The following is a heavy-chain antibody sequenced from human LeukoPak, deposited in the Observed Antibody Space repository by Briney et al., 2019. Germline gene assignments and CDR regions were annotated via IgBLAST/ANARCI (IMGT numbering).Heavy chain of an antibody. Sequence: GGSLRLSCAASGFTFSSYSMNWVRQAPGKGLEWVSSISSSSSYIYYADSVKGRFTISRDNAKNSLFLQMNSLKSEDTAVYYCARGNTSAWYPFDYWGQGTLVTVSS. CDR2: ISSSSSYI. V-gene: IGHV3-21*04. CDR3: ARGNTSAWYPFDY. J-gene: IGHJ4*02. D-gene: IGHD6-19*01. CDR1: GFTFSSYS.